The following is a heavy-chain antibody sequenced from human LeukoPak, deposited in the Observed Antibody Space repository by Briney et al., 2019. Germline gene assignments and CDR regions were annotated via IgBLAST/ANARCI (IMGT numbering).Heavy chain of an antibody. CDR3: AKLLNDYGDYYFDS. J-gene: IGHJ4*02. Sequence: GGSLRLSCAASGFTFSVYAMSWVRQAPGKGLEWVSAISGSGGNTYYADSVKGRFTISRDNSKNTLYLQMNSMRADDTAAYYCAKLLNDYGDYYFDSWGQGTLVTVSS. V-gene: IGHV3-23*01. D-gene: IGHD4-17*01. CDR1: GFTFSVYA. CDR2: ISGSGGNT.